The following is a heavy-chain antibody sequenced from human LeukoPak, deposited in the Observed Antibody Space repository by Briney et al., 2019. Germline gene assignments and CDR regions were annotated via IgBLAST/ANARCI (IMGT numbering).Heavy chain of an antibody. CDR1: GFTLGSYW. J-gene: IGHJ5*02. V-gene: IGHV3-7*04. CDR2: INQDGGEK. CDR3: ARDRDRGWFDP. Sequence: GGSLRLSCEASGFTLGSYWMTWVRQAPGKGLEWVANINQDGGEKYHVDSVRGRFTISRDNAKNSLYLQMNSLRAEDTAVYYCARDRDRGWFDPWGQGTLVTVSS.